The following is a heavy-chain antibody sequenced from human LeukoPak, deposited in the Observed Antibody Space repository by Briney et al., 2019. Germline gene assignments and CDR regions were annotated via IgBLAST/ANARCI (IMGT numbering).Heavy chain of an antibody. V-gene: IGHV3-48*04. CDR3: AVYLVPTTGY. Sequence: GGSLRLSCAASGFTFSGYSMNWVRRAPGKGLEWLSYITSRGSTTYYADSVKGRFTISRDNARNSLFLQMNSLTAEDTAFYCCAVYLVPTTGYWGQGTLVTVSS. J-gene: IGHJ4*02. CDR1: GFTFSGYS. D-gene: IGHD5-12*01. CDR2: ITSRGSTT.